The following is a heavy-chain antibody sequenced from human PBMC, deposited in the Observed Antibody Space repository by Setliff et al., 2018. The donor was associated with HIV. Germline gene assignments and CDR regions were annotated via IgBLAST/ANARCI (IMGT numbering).Heavy chain of an antibody. CDR3: ARGSQWELLPYFDY. CDR1: SYSISSAYY. CDR2: IYYSGST. V-gene: IGHV4-38-2*01. J-gene: IGHJ4*02. D-gene: IGHD1-26*01. Sequence: SETLSLTCAVSSYSISSAYYWGWIRQPPGKGLEWIGSIYYSGSTYYNPSLKSRVTISVDTSKNQFSLKLSSVTAADTAVFYCARGSQWELLPYFDYWGQGTLVTVSS.